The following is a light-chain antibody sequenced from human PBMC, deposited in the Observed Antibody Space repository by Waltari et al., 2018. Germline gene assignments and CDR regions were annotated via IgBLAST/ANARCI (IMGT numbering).Light chain of an antibody. CDR3: QQFYSTPYT. V-gene: IGKV4-1*01. Sequence: DIVMTQSPDSLAVSLGERATIHRKASQSVLYSSNNLNYLAWYQQKPGQPPKLLIYWASTRESGVPDRFSGSGSGTGFTLTISSLQAEDVAVYYCQQFYSTPYTFGQGTKLEIK. CDR2: WAS. CDR1: QSVLYSSNNLNY. J-gene: IGKJ2*01.